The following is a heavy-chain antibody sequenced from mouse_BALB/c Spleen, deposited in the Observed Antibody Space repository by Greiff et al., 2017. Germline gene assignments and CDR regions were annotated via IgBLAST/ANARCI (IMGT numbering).Heavy chain of an antibody. CDR1: GYTFTSYW. CDR2: IDPSDSYT. J-gene: IGHJ4*01. CDR3: ARREFYYYGKGYAMDY. V-gene: IGHV1-69*02. D-gene: IGHD1-1*01. Sequence: QVQLQQPGAELVKPGASVKLSCKASGYTFTSYWMHWVKQRPGQGLEWIGEIDPSDSYTNYNQKFKGKATLTVDKSSSTAYMQLSSLTSEDSAVYYCARREFYYYGKGYAMDYWGQGTSVTVSS.